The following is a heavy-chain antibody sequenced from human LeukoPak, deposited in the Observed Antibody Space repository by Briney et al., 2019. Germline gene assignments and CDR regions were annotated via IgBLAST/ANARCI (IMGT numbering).Heavy chain of an antibody. V-gene: IGHV3-21*01. CDR1: GFTFSSYT. J-gene: IGHJ4*02. Sequence: GGSLRLSCAASGFTFSSYTMNWVRQAPGKGLEWVSSITTSSTYIYYADSVRGRFTISRDNAKDSLYLRMSSLRVEDTAVYYCARGEGYYASGSYYIDYWGQGTLVTVSS. D-gene: IGHD3-10*01. CDR3: ARGEGYYASGSYYIDY. CDR2: ITTSSTYI.